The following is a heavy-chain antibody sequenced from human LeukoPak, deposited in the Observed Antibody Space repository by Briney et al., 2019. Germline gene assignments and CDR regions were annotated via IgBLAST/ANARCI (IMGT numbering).Heavy chain of an antibody. D-gene: IGHD2-15*01. CDR1: GYTFIGYH. CDR2: INPNSGDT. Sequence: ASVKVSCKASGYTFIGYHMHWVRQAPGQGLEWMGRINPNSGDTNYAQKFQGWVTMTRDTSISTAYMELSRLRSDDTAVYYCARQRWYYYGMDVWGQGTTVTVSS. J-gene: IGHJ6*02. CDR3: ARQRWYYYGMDV. V-gene: IGHV1-2*04.